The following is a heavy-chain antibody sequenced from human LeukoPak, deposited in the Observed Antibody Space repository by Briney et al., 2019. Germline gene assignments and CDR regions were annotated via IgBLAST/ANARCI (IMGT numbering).Heavy chain of an antibody. D-gene: IGHD5-18*01. CDR1: GFTFSSFE. CDR2: ISSGGTTI. J-gene: IGHJ4*02. V-gene: IGHV3-48*03. CDR3: ARDGGYSYGSFDY. Sequence: GGSLRLSCAASGFTFSSFEMNWVRQAPGKGLEWVSYISSGGTTIYYADSVKGRFTISRDNAKNSLCLQMNSLRAEDTAVYYCARDGGYSYGSFDYWGQGTLVTVSS.